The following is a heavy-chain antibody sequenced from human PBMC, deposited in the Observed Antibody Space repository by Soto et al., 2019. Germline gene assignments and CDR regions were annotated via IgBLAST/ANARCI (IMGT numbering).Heavy chain of an antibody. CDR1: GGSISSGGYY. J-gene: IGHJ4*02. Sequence: SETLSLTCTVSGGSISSGGYYWSWIRQHPGKGLEWIGYIYYSGSTYYNPSLKSRVTISVDTSTHQFSLKLSSVTAADTAVYFRGDFSEAELDCWSQGALVTVAS. V-gene: IGHV4-31*03. D-gene: IGHD2-21*02. CDR2: IYYSGST. CDR3: GDFSEAELDC.